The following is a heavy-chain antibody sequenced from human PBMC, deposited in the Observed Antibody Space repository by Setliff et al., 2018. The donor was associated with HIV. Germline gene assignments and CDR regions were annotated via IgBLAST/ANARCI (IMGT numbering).Heavy chain of an antibody. V-gene: IGHV1-18*01. J-gene: IGHJ4*02. CDR2: ISAYNGNT. Sequence: ASVKVSCKPSGYTFTTYGLSWVRQAPGQGLEWMGWISAYNGNTNYAQKLQGRVTITADMSTSTVHMELSNLSAEDTAVYYCARDHQTMLWLDYWGQGTLVTVSS. D-gene: IGHD2-21*01. CDR3: ARDHQTMLWLDY. CDR1: GYTFTTYG.